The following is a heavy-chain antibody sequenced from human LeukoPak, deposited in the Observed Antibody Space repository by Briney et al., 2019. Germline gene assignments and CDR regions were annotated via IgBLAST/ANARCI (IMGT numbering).Heavy chain of an antibody. CDR2: IYPGDSDT. J-gene: IGHJ4*02. CDR3: ARQPQVLNYYGSGSYFDY. Sequence: NHGESLKISCKGSGYSFTSYWIGWVRQMPGKGLEWMGIIYPGDSDTRYSPSFQGQVTISADKSISTAYLQWSSLKASDTAMYYCARQPQVLNYYGSGSYFDYWGQGTLVTVSS. D-gene: IGHD3-10*01. V-gene: IGHV5-51*01. CDR1: GYSFTSYW.